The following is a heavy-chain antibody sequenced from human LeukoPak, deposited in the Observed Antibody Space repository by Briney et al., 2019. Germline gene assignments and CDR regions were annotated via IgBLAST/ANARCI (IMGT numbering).Heavy chain of an antibody. CDR3: ARAREGYYDILTGYDY. CDR1: GFTFSSYA. CDR2: ISSNGGST. Sequence: GGSLRLSCAASGFTFSSYAMHWVRQAPGKGLEYVSAISSNGGSTYYANSVKGRFTISRDNSKNTLYLQMGSLRAEDMAVYYCARAREGYYDILTGYDYWGQGTLVTVSS. J-gene: IGHJ4*02. D-gene: IGHD3-9*01. V-gene: IGHV3-64*01.